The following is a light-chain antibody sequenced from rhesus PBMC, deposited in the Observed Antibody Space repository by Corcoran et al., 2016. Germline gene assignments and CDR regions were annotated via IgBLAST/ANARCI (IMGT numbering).Light chain of an antibody. J-gene: IGKJ4*01. CDR3: QHGYGTPLT. Sequence: DIQMTQSPSSLSASVGDRVTITCRASENVNNYLNWYQQKPGKAPKPLIYKASTLQSGVPSRFSGSGSGTDYTFIISSLQPEDVATYYCQHGYGTPLTFGGGTKVEIK. CDR2: KAS. CDR1: ENVNNY. V-gene: IGKV1-74*01.